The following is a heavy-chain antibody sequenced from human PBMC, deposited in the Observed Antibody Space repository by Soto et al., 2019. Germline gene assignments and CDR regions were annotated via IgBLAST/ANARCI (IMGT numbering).Heavy chain of an antibody. D-gene: IGHD1-26*01. CDR1: GYTFTIYT. CDR3: ARGGGSSFFDY. V-gene: IGHV1-3*01. J-gene: IGHJ4*02. Sequence: ASVKVSCKVSGYTFTIYTLHWVRQAPGQRLEWMGWINAGNGNTKNSQRFQGRVSFTRDTSATTVSMELSSLRSEDTAVYYCARGGGSSFFDYWGQGALVTV. CDR2: INAGNGNT.